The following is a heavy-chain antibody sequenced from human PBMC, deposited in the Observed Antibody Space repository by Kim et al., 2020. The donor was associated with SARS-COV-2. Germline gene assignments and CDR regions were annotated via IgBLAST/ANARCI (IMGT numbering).Heavy chain of an antibody. Sequence: SETLSLTCAVSGGSISSSNWWSWVRQPPGKGLEWIGEIYHSGSTNYNPSLKSRVTISVDKSKNQFSLKLSSVTAADTAVYYCASNPYYVWSGYHPFDIWGQGTLVTVSS. CDR2: IYHSGST. J-gene: IGHJ3*02. CDR1: GGSISSSNW. V-gene: IGHV4-4*02. D-gene: IGHD3-3*01. CDR3: ASNPYYVWSGYHPFDI.